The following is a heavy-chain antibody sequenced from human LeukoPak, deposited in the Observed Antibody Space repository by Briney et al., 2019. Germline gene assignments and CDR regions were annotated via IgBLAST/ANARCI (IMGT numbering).Heavy chain of an antibody. D-gene: IGHD6-19*01. CDR2: IYHSGST. Sequence: SQTLSLTCTVSGGSISSGGYYWSWIRQPPGKGLEWIGYIYHSGSTYYNPSLKSRVTISVDTSKNQFSLKLSSVTAADTAVYYCARVGAAVAGQIGAFDIWGQGTMVTVSS. CDR3: ARVGAAVAGQIGAFDI. CDR1: GGSISSGGYY. J-gene: IGHJ3*02. V-gene: IGHV4-30-2*01.